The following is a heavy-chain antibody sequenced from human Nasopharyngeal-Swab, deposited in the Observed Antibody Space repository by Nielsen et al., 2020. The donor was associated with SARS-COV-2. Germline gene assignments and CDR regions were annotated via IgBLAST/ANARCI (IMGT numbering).Heavy chain of an antibody. Sequence: GGSLRLSCDASGFIFSSYTMNWIRQAPGKGLEWLLKISSSGTMVYGGESVQGRFSISRDNSKNSLYLQMNSLRVEDTAVYYCTRDGYAHFFGMDVWGRGTTVTVSS. CDR3: TRDGYAHFFGMDV. D-gene: IGHD1-1*01. CDR1: GFIFSSYT. J-gene: IGHJ6*02. CDR2: ISSSGTMV. V-gene: IGHV3-48*04.